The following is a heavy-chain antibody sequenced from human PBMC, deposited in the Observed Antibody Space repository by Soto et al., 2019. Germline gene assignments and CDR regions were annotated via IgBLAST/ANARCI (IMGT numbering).Heavy chain of an antibody. D-gene: IGHD5-18*01. V-gene: IGHV3-15*01. CDR3: ITSATAMVDYYYYGMDV. J-gene: IGHJ6*02. CDR1: GFTFSNAW. Sequence: EVQLVESGGGLVKPGGSLRLSCAASGFTFSNAWMSWVRQAPGKGLEWVGRIKSKTDGGTTDYAAPVKGRFTISRDDSKNTLYLQMNSLKTEDTAVYYCITSATAMVDYYYYGMDVWGQGTTVTVSS. CDR2: IKSKTDGGTT.